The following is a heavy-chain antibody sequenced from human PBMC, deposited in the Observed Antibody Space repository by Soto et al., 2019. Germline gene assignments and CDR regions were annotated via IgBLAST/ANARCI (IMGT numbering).Heavy chain of an antibody. V-gene: IGHV4-4*02. Sequence: KGLEWIGEIYHSGRTNCNPSLKSRVTISVEKSKNQFSLELSSMTAADTAVYYCARGGDWKFDYWGQGSLVTVS. CDR2: IYHSGRT. CDR3: ARGGDWKFDY. J-gene: IGHJ4*02. D-gene: IGHD2-21*02.